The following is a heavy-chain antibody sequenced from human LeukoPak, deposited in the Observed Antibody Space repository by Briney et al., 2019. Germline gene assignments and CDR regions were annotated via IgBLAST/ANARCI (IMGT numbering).Heavy chain of an antibody. V-gene: IGHV3-23*01. Sequence: GGSLRLSCAVSGLSFSRYAMSWVRQAPGKGLEWVSAISESGSGTYYADSVKGRFTISRDNSKDTLSLQMNSLRAEDTAVYYCAKDIAQGYTFGSIEQDYWGQGTLVTVSS. CDR3: AKDIAQGYTFGSIEQDY. J-gene: IGHJ4*02. CDR2: ISESGSGT. D-gene: IGHD5-18*01. CDR1: GLSFSRYA.